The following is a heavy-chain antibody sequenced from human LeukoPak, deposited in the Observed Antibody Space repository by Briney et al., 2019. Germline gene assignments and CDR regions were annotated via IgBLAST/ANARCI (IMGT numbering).Heavy chain of an antibody. D-gene: IGHD3-16*01. CDR2: INGDGNRI. Sequence: GGPLRLSXVASGFTFSSHWMHWVRQVPGKGLMWVSRINGDGNRIHYADSVKDRFTISRDNAKNTLYLQMNSLRGDDTAIYYCARDALGGRTKFDSWGQGSLVTVSS. CDR3: ARDALGGRTKFDS. V-gene: IGHV3-74*01. CDR1: GFTFSSHW. J-gene: IGHJ4*02.